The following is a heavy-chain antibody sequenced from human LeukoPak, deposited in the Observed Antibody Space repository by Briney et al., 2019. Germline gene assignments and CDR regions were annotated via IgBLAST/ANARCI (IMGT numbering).Heavy chain of an antibody. V-gene: IGHV3-21*06. CDR2: ISSSSSYI. CDR3: AKNPVAGRTYYFDY. J-gene: IGHJ4*02. D-gene: IGHD6-19*01. CDR1: GFTFSSYS. Sequence: GGSPRLSCAASGFTFSSYSMNWVRQAPGKGLEWVSSISSSSSYIYYADSVKGRFTISRDNAKNSLYLQMNSLRAEDTAVYYCAKNPVAGRTYYFDYWGQGTLVTVSS.